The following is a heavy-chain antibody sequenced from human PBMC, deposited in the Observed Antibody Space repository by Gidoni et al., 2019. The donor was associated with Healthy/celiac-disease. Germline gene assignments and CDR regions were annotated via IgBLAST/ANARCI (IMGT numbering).Heavy chain of an antibody. D-gene: IGHD3-3*01. Sequence: EVQLVESGEVVVQPGGSLRLSCAASGFTFDDYTMQWVRQAPGKGLEWVSLISWDGGSTYYADSVKGRFTISRDNSKNSLYLQMNSLRTEDTALYYCAKDHASYYDFWSGTSYGMDVWGQGTTVTVSS. CDR3: AKDHASYYDFWSGTSYGMDV. CDR1: GFTFDDYT. CDR2: ISWDGGST. J-gene: IGHJ6*02. V-gene: IGHV3-43*01.